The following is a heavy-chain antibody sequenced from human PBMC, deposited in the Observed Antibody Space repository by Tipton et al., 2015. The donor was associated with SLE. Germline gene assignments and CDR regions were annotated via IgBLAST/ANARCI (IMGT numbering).Heavy chain of an antibody. CDR1: GGSISSYY. V-gene: IGHV4-59*01. Sequence: TLSLTCTVSGGSISSYYWSWIRQPPGKGLEWIGYIYYSGSTNYNPSLKSRVTISVDTSKNQFSLKLTSVTAADTAVYYCARGIAAAYGYWGQVTLVTVSS. CDR3: ARGIAAAYGY. J-gene: IGHJ4*02. D-gene: IGHD2-15*01. CDR2: IYYSGST.